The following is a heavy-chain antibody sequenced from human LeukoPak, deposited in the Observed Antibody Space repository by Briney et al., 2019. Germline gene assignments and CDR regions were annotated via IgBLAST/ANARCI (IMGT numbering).Heavy chain of an antibody. CDR3: ARAHIAVAGTGYYYYGMDV. V-gene: IGHV3-30-3*01. CDR2: ISYDGSNK. J-gene: IGHJ6*02. Sequence: QTGGSLRLSCAASGFTFSSYAVHWVRQAPGKGLEWVAVISYDGSNKYYADSVKGRFTISRDNSKNTLYLQMNSLRAEDTAVYYCARAHIAVAGTGYYYYGMDVWGQGTTVTVSS. D-gene: IGHD6-19*01. CDR1: GFTFSSYA.